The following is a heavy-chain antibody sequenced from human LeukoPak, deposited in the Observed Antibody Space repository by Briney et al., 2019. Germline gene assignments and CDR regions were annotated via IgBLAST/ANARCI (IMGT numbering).Heavy chain of an antibody. CDR2: IYHSGST. V-gene: IGHV4-39*07. CDR1: GGSISSSSYY. Sequence: SETLSLTCTVSGGSISSSSYYWGWIRQPPGKGLEWIGSIYHSGSTYYNPSLKSRVTISLDTSKNQFSLKLSSVTAADTAVYYCAGWKGGGYSYGRGAFDIWGQGTMVTVSS. J-gene: IGHJ3*02. CDR3: AGWKGGGYSYGRGAFDI. D-gene: IGHD5-18*01.